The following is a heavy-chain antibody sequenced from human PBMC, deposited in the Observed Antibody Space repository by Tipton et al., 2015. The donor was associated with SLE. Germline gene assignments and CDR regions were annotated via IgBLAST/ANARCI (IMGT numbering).Heavy chain of an antibody. CDR2: IYYSGST. CDR3: ARGSGYDSSGPWYFDL. Sequence: LRLSCTVSGDSISSYYWSWIRQPPGKGLEWIGYIYYSGSTNYNPSLKSRVTISVDTSKKQFSLNLGSLTAADTAVYYCARGSGYDSSGPWYFDLWGRGTLVTVSS. V-gene: IGHV4-59*08. CDR1: GDSISSYY. J-gene: IGHJ2*01. D-gene: IGHD3-22*01.